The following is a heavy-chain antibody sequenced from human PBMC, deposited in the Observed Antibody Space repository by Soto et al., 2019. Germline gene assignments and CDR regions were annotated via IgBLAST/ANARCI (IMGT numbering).Heavy chain of an antibody. CDR3: SRDEYYDSNNWFDH. J-gene: IGHJ5*02. D-gene: IGHD3-22*01. V-gene: IGHV4-4*07. CDR2: VYSTQTP. Sequence: SETLSLTSSVSGGAITAYYCSWIRQPVGEGLESIGRVYSTQTPNHNPSLRSRVTMSVDTSQNQCFLRLSSVTAADTALYYYSRDEYYDSNNWFDHWGQGRLVTVSS. CDR1: GGAITAYY.